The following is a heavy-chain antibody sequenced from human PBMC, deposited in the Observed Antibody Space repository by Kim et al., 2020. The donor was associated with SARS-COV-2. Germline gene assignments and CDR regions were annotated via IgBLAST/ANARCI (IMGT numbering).Heavy chain of an antibody. CDR1: GFTFDDYA. V-gene: IGHV3-9*01. D-gene: IGHD1-26*01. CDR3: AKSRSGSYTYDAFDI. J-gene: IGHJ3*02. Sequence: GGSLRLSCAASGFTFDDYAMHWVRQAPGKGLEWVSGISWNSNNIAYADSVKGRFTISRDNAKNSLYLQMNSLRAEDTALYYCAKSRSGSYTYDAFDIWGQGTMVTVSS. CDR2: ISWNSNNI.